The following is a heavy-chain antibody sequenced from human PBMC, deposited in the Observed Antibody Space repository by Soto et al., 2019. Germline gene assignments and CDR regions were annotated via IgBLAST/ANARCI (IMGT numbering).Heavy chain of an antibody. V-gene: IGHV3-30*18. CDR2: ISYDGSHE. D-gene: IGHD2-8*01. CDR3: AKDPKCCTIGSHFLDNWFDP. J-gene: IGHJ5*02. CDR1: AFTFSNYG. Sequence: QVQLVESGGGVVQPGRSLRLSCAASAFTFSNYGMHWVRQTSGKGLEWVAVISYDGSHEFYTDSVKGRFTISRDNSKNTLYLQMNSLKTEDTAMYYCAKDPKCCTIGSHFLDNWFDPWGQGTLVTVSS.